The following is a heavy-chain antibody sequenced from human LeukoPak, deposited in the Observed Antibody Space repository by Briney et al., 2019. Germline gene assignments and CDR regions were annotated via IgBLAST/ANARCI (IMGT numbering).Heavy chain of an antibody. CDR3: ARDSDVVGSKGYDSSGYPYWYFDL. V-gene: IGHV3-21*01. J-gene: IGHJ2*01. CDR1: GFTFSTYS. Sequence: GGSLRLSCAASGFTFSTYSMHWVRQAPGKGLEWVSSIRSGSTYINYADSVKGRFTISRDNAKNSLYLQMNSLRAEDTAVYYCARDSDVVGSKGYDSSGYPYWYFDLWGRGTLVTVSS. CDR2: IRSGSTYI. D-gene: IGHD3-22*01.